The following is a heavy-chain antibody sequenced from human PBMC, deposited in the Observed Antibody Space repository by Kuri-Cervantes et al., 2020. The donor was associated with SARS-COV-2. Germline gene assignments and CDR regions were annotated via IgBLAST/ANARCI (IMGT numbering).Heavy chain of an antibody. CDR1: GFTFSSYG. D-gene: IGHD3-3*01. J-gene: IGHJ4*02. Sequence: GGSLRLSCAASGFTFSSYGMQWVRQAPGKGLEWISHISSSSTTIYYADSVEGRLTVSRDNARNSVYLQMDSLRAADTAVYYFARVGGNDFWSDYLDYWGQGILVTVSS. CDR2: ISSSSTTI. V-gene: IGHV3-48*01. CDR3: ARVGGNDFWSDYLDY.